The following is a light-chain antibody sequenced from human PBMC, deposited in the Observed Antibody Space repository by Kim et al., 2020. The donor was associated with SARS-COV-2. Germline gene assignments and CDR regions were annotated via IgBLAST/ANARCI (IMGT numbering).Light chain of an antibody. J-gene: IGKJ4*01. CDR2: AAS. CDR1: QDISNY. V-gene: IGKV1-17*03. CDR3: LQHNTYPRT. Sequence: ASEGDRVTSNGRASQDISNYLAWFQQKPGKVPKRLIYAASSWQSGVPSRFSGSGSGTEFTLTISSLQPDDFATYYCLQHNTYPRTFGGGTKVDIK.